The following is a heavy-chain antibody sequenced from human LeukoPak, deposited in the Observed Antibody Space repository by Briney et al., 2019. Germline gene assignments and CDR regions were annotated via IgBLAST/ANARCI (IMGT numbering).Heavy chain of an antibody. D-gene: IGHD3/OR15-3a*01. CDR2: ISGSGGST. CDR3: AKASDFLNYYYGMDV. J-gene: IGHJ6*02. Sequence: GGSLRLSCAASGFTFSSYAMSWVHQAPGKGLEWVSTISGSGGSTFYADSVKGRFTISRDNSKSTLYLQLNSLRAEDTAVYYCAKASDFLNYYYGMDVWGQGTTVTVSS. V-gene: IGHV3-23*01. CDR1: GFTFSSYA.